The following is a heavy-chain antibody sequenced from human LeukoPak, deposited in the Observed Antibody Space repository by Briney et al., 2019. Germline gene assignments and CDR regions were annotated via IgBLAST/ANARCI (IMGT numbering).Heavy chain of an antibody. CDR3: ARAELVRGVITTYYYYYGMDV. V-gene: IGHV4-59*12. D-gene: IGHD3-10*01. J-gene: IGHJ6*02. Sequence: PSETLSLTCTVSGGSISSYYWSWIRQPPGKGLEWIGSIYYSGSTYYNPSLKSRVTISVDTSKNQFSLKLSSVTAADTAVYYCARAELVRGVITTYYYYYGMDVWGQGTTVTVSS. CDR2: IYYSGST. CDR1: GGSISSYY.